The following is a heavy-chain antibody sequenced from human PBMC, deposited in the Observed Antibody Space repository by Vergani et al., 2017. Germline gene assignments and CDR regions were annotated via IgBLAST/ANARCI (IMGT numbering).Heavy chain of an antibody. CDR1: GFTFSSYA. V-gene: IGHV3-23*01. CDR3: AKDRRGITMVRGVLDDY. D-gene: IGHD3-10*01. J-gene: IGHJ4*02. Sequence: EVQLLESGGGWVQPGGSLRLSCAASGFTFSSYAMSWVRQAPGKGLEWVSAISGSGGSTYYADSVKGRFTISRDNSKNTLYLQMNSLRAEDTAVYYCAKDRRGITMVRGVLDDYWGQGTLVTVSS. CDR2: ISGSGGST.